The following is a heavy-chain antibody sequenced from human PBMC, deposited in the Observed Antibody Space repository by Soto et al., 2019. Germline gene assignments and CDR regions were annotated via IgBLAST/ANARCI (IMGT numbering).Heavy chain of an antibody. Sequence: QVQLQESGPGLVKPSQTLSLTCTVSGGSISNGGHYWSWIRQHPGKGLEWIGHIYYSGSTYYNPSLKSRVTIAVDTSKNQFALKLSSVTAADTAVYYCARVCGGDCHYGMDVWGQGTTVTVSS. CDR1: GGSISNGGHY. CDR3: ARVCGGDCHYGMDV. V-gene: IGHV4-31*03. J-gene: IGHJ6*02. D-gene: IGHD2-21*02. CDR2: IYYSGST.